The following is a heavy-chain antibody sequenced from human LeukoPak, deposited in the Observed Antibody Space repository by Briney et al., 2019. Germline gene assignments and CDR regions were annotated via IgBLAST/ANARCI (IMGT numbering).Heavy chain of an antibody. CDR3: ARVVTMVRGVPYYYYGMDV. D-gene: IGHD3-10*01. CDR2: IYHSGST. J-gene: IGHJ6*02. CDR1: GGSISSSNW. Sequence: SETLSLTCAVSGGSISSSNWWSWVRQPPGKGLEWIGEIYHSGSTNYNPSLKSRVTISVDRSKNQFPLKLSSVTAADTAVYYCARVVTMVRGVPYYYYGMDVWGQGTTVTVSS. V-gene: IGHV4-4*02.